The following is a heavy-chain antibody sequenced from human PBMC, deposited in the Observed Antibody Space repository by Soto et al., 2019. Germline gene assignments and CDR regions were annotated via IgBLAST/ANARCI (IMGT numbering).Heavy chain of an antibody. V-gene: IGHV3-73*01. J-gene: IGHJ4*02. CDR2: IRSKANSYAT. D-gene: IGHD6-13*01. CDR3: TSQYSSSWYSIDY. Sequence: EVQLVESGGGLVQPGGSLKLSCAASGFTFSGSAMHWVRQASGKGLEWVGRIRSKANSYATAYAASVKGRFTISRDDSKGTAYQQMNSLKTEDTAVYYCTSQYSSSWYSIDYWGQGTLITVSS. CDR1: GFTFSGSA.